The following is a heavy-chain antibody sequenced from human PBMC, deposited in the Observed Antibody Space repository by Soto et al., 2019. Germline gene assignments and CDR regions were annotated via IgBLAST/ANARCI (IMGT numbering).Heavy chain of an antibody. CDR3: ARGTLVVVTARKYNWFDP. V-gene: IGHV3-30-3*01. J-gene: IGHJ5*02. CDR1: GFTFSSYA. CDR2: TSYDGSNK. D-gene: IGHD2-21*02. Sequence: QVQLVESGGGVVQPGRSLRLSCAASGFTFSSYAMHRVRQAPGKGLEWVAGTSYDGSNKYYAESVKGRFTISRDNSKNTLYLQMNSLRAEDTAVYYCARGTLVVVTARKYNWFDPWGQGTLVTVSS.